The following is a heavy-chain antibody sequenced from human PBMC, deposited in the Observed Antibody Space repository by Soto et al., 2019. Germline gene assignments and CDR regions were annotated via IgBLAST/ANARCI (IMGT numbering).Heavy chain of an antibody. CDR3: AKGRGGSGSLTPRVDF. Sequence: EVQLLESGGGLVQPGGSLRLSCAASGFTFNHYAMTWVRQAPGTGLAWVSAISGGGDTTSYADSVKGRFTVSRDGSKNTLYRQRSSRRAEDTALYYCAKGRGGSGSLTPRVDFWGQGTLVTVSS. CDR1: GFTFNHYA. J-gene: IGHJ4*02. D-gene: IGHD3-10*01. CDR2: ISGGGDTT. V-gene: IGHV3-23*01.